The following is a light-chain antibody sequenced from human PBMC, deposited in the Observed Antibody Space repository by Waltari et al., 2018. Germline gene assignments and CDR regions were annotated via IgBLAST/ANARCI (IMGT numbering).Light chain of an antibody. V-gene: IGKV4-1*01. CDR1: QSLFYTSTNKDY. CDR2: WAS. J-gene: IGKJ1*01. CDR3: QQFYSRPWT. Sequence: DIVMTQSPDSLAVSLGERATISCKSSQSLFYTSTNKDYLAWYQKKPGQPPILLVSWASTRESGVPDRCRGSGPGTEFTLTINGLQAEDVAVYYCQQFYSRPWTFGQGTRV.